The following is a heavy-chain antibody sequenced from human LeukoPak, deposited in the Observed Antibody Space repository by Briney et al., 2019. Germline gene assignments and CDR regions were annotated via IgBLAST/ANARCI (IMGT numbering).Heavy chain of an antibody. CDR2: INPNSGGT. Sequence: ASVKVSCTASGYTFTGYYMHWVRQAPGQGLEWMGWINPNSGGTNYAQKFQGRVTMTRDTSISTAYMELSRLRSDDTAVYYCARDSSGFGINWFDPWGQGTLVTVSS. CDR1: GYTFTGYY. V-gene: IGHV1-2*02. J-gene: IGHJ5*02. CDR3: ARDSSGFGINWFDP. D-gene: IGHD6-19*01.